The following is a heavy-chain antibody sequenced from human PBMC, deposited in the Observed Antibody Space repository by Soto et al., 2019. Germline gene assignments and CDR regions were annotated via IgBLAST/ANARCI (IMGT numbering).Heavy chain of an antibody. CDR2: VYYTGST. J-gene: IGHJ4*02. D-gene: IGHD6-19*01. V-gene: IGHV4-59*01. CDR1: GGSISGSY. Sequence: SETLSLTCSVSGGSISGSYWSWIRQSPGKGLEWLGYVYYTGSTNYSPSLRSRVSISVDTSKNEFSLRLSSVTAADTAVYFCARSVAVPGAHIDYWGQGTKVTVSS. CDR3: ARSVAVPGAHIDY.